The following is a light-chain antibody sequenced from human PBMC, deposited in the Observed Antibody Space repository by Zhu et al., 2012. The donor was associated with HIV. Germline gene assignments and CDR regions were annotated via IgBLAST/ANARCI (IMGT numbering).Light chain of an antibody. Sequence: EIVLTQSPGTLSLSPGERATLSCRASQTVSRNYLAWYQQKPGQAPRLLIHGASRRVTGIPDRFSGSGSGTDFILTISRVEPEDFAVYYCHQYLSSPETFGQGTKVEIK. CDR3: HQYLSSPET. J-gene: IGKJ1*01. CDR1: QTVSRNY. V-gene: IGKV3-20*01. CDR2: GAS.